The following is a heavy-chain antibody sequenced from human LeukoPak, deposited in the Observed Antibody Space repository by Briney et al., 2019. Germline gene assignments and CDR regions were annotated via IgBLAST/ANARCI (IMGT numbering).Heavy chain of an antibody. J-gene: IGHJ5*02. CDR3: ASSGVDRSLNA. CDR2: IYYSGSS. Sequence: SETLSLTCTVSGASISSYYWSWIRQPPGKGLEWIGFIYYSGSSNYNPSLKSRVTMSIDRSKNQFSLKMTSVTAADTAVYYCASSGVDRSLNAWGQGTLVTVSS. D-gene: IGHD3-3*01. V-gene: IGHV4-59*12. CDR1: GASISSYY.